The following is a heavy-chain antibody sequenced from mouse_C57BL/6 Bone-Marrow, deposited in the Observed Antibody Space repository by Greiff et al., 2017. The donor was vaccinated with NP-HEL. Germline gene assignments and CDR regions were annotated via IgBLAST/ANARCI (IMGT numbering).Heavy chain of an antibody. V-gene: IGHV2-5*01. CDR2: IWRGGST. CDR1: GFSLTSYG. CDR3: APHSHWYFDV. Sequence: QVQLQQSGPGLVQPSQSLSITCTVSGFSLTSYGVHWVRQSPGKGLEWLGVIWRGGSTDYNAAFMSRLSITKDNSKSQVFIKMTSLQADDHAIYYCAPHSHWYFDVWGTGTTVTVSS. J-gene: IGHJ1*03.